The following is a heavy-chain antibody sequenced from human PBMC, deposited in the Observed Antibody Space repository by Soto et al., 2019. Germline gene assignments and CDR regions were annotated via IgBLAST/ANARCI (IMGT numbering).Heavy chain of an antibody. V-gene: IGHV3-30-3*01. CDR2: ISYDGSNK. J-gene: IGHJ4*02. Sequence: QVQLVESGGGVVQPGRSLRLSCAASGFTFSSYAMHWVRQAPGKGLEWVAVISYDGSNKYYADSVKGRFTISRDNSKNTLYLQMNSLRVEDTVVYYGGRGWNYDILIGGGYGGQGPLVTVSS. CDR3: GRGWNYDILIGGGY. CDR1: GFTFSSYA. D-gene: IGHD3-9*01.